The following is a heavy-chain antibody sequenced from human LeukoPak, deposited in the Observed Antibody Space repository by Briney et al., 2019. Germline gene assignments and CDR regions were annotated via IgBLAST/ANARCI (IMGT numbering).Heavy chain of an antibody. CDR2: MNPNSGNT. J-gene: IGHJ4*02. CDR3: ARNLRGGSYSDFDY. V-gene: IGHV1-8*01. D-gene: IGHD1-26*01. CDR1: GYTFTSYD. Sequence: GASVKVSCKASGYTFTSYDINWVRQATGQGLEWMGWMNPNSGNTGYAQKFQGRVTMTRNTSISTAYMELSSLRSEDTAVCYCARNLRGGSYSDFDYWGQGTLVTVSS.